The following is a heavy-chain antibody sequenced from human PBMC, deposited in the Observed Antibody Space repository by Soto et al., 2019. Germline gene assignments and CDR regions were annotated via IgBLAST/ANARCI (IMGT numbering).Heavy chain of an antibody. J-gene: IGHJ4*02. Sequence: PSETLSLTCAVYGGSFSGYYWSWIRQPPGKGLEWIGEINHSGSTNYNPSLESRVTISVDTSKNQFSLKLSSVTAADTAVYYCARGGYYGSGSYRDTAMFGYWGQGTLVTVSS. CDR2: INHSGST. D-gene: IGHD3-10*01. CDR3: ARGGYYGSGSYRDTAMFGY. CDR1: GGSFSGYY. V-gene: IGHV4-34*01.